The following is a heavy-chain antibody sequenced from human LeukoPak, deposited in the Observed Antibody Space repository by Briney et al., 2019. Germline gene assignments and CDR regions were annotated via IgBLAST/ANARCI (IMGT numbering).Heavy chain of an antibody. D-gene: IGHD6-19*01. V-gene: IGHV4-4*02. J-gene: IGHJ4*02. CDR2: IYHSGST. CDR1: GGSISSSNW. Sequence: SETLSLTCAVSGGSISSSNWWSWVRQPPGKGLEWIGEIYHSGSTNYNPSLKSRVTISVDKSKNQFSLKLSSVTAADTAVYYCARSYIAVAGFSYFDYWGQGTLVTVSS. CDR3: ARSYIAVAGFSYFDY.